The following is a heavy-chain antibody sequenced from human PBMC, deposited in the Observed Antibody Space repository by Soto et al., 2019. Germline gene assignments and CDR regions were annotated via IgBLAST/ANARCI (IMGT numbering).Heavy chain of an antibody. V-gene: IGHV4-34*01. J-gene: IGHJ6*03. CDR2: INHSGST. D-gene: IGHD3-10*01. CDR3: ARGLIRGYYGSGSPTPMDV. Sequence: SETLSLTCAVYGGSFSGYYWSWIRQPPGKGLEWIGEINHSGSTNYNPSLKSRVTISVDTSKNQFSLRLSSVTAADTAVYYCARGLIRGYYGSGSPTPMDVWGKGTTVTVSS. CDR1: GGSFSGYY.